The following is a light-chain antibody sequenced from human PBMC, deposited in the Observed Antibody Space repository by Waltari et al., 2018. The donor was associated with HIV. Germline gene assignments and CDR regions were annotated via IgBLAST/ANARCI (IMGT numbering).Light chain of an antibody. Sequence: IQMTASPSDLSPSVADRVAITCRASQSISSWLAWYQQKPGTVPKLLIHRASTLESGVPSRFSGSGSGTEFTLTISSLQPDDFATYYCQQYDNYLWTFGQGTKVEIK. CDR2: RAS. J-gene: IGKJ1*01. CDR1: QSISSW. V-gene: IGKV1-5*03. CDR3: QQYDNYLWT.